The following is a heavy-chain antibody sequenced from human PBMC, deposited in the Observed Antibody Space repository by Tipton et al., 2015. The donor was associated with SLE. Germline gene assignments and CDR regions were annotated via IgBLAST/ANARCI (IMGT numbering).Heavy chain of an antibody. CDR1: GDSISSTSYY. CDR3: ARLYTSGSLVYYFDY. CDR2: IYYSGNT. J-gene: IGHJ4*02. D-gene: IGHD6-19*01. V-gene: IGHV4-31*03. Sequence: TLSLTCTVSGDSISSTSYYWGWIRQHPGKGLEWIGHIYYSGNTYYNPSLKSRVTISVDTSNNQFSLKLSSVTAADTAVYYCARLYTSGSLVYYFDYWGQGALVIVSS.